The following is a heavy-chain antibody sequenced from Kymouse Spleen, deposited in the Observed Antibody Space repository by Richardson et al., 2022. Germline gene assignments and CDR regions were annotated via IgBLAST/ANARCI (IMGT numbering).Heavy chain of an antibody. D-gene: IGHD6-19*01. V-gene: IGHV4-39*01. CDR2: IYYSGST. CDR1: GGSISSSSYY. CDR3: TLIAVAAPYYYYGMDV. Sequence: QLQLQESGPGLVKPSETLSLTCTVSGGSISSSSYYWGWIRQPPGKGLEWIGSIYYSGSTYYNPSLKSRVTISVDTSKNQFSLKLSSVTAADTAVYYCTLIAVAAPYYYYGMDVWGQGTTVTVSS. J-gene: IGHJ6*02.